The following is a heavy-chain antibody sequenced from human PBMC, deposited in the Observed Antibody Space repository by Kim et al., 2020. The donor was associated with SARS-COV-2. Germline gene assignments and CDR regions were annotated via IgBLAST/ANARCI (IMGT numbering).Heavy chain of an antibody. Sequence: DYAGPVKSRITINADTSQNQFSLQLNSVSPEDTAVYYCARDTPGQKAYDIWGQGTMVTVSS. J-gene: IGHJ3*02. V-gene: IGHV6-1*01. CDR3: ARDTPGQKAYDI.